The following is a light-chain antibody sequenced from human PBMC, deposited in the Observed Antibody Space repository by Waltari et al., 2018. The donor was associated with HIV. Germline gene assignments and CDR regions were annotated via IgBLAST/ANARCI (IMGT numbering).Light chain of an antibody. CDR1: SGHRTYG. CDR3: QTWGAGDHV. V-gene: IGLV4-69*01. Sequence: QLVLTQSPSASASLGGSVKLTCTLASGHRTYGIAWHQQQPEKGPLFLRRLINNGSHYRGDGVPDRFSGSSSGAERYLTISSLQSEDEADYYCQTWGAGDHVFGGGTKLTVL. J-gene: IGLJ2*01. CDR2: LINNGSH.